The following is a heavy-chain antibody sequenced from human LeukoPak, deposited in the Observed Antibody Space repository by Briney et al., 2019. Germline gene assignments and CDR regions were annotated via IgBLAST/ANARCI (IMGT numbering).Heavy chain of an antibody. CDR2: MKQDGSEI. Sequence: GGSLRLSCAASGFTFSSYWMTWVRQAPGKGLEWVAEMKQDGSEIYYADSVRGRFTISRDNAKNSLFLQMNSLRAYDTAVYYCARAKRRSPHDAFDIWGQGTMVTVSS. J-gene: IGHJ3*02. CDR3: ARAKRRSPHDAFDI. CDR1: GFTFSSYW. V-gene: IGHV3-7*01. D-gene: IGHD4-17*01.